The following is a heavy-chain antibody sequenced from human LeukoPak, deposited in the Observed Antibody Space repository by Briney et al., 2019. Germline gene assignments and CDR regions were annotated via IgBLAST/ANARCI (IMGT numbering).Heavy chain of an antibody. CDR1: GFTVSGTH. CDR2: MHTGGTT. Sequence: GGSLRPSCAASGFTVSGTHMSWVRQAPGKGLEWVSAMHTGGTTYYADSVAGRFTVSRDNSKNTLYLHMNGLRVEDTAVYYCAKDEATSGGGLASWGQGTLVSVSS. D-gene: IGHD3-16*01. J-gene: IGHJ4*02. V-gene: IGHV3-53*01. CDR3: AKDEATSGGGLAS.